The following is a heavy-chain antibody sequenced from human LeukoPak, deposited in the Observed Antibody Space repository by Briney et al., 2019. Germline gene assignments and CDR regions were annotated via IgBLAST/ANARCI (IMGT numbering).Heavy chain of an antibody. Sequence: ASVKVSCKASGYTFTSYGMSWVRQAPGQGLEWMGWIGAYNGNTNYAQKLQGRVTMTTDTSTSTAYMELRSLRSDDTAVYYCARMALTLASFDPWGQGTLVTVSS. V-gene: IGHV1-18*04. CDR2: IGAYNGNT. CDR1: GYTFTSYG. D-gene: IGHD3-9*01. CDR3: ARMALTLASFDP. J-gene: IGHJ5*02.